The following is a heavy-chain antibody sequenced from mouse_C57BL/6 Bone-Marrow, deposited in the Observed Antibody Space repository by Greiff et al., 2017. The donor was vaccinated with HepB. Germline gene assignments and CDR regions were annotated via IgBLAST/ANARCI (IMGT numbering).Heavy chain of an antibody. J-gene: IGHJ1*03. CDR3: TRGFYYYGLWYFDV. CDR1: GFTFSDAW. V-gene: IGHV6-6*01. Sequence: EVKVEESGGGLVQPGGSMKLSCAASGFTFSDAWMDWVRQSPEKGLEWVAEIRNKANNHATYYAESVKGRFTISRDDSKSSVYLQMNSLRAEDTGIYYCTRGFYYYGLWYFDVWGTGTTVTVSS. D-gene: IGHD1-1*01. CDR2: IRNKANNHAT.